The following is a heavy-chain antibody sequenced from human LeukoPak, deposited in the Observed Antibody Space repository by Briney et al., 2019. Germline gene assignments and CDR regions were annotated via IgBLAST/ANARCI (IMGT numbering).Heavy chain of an antibody. CDR1: GYTFTGYY. J-gene: IGHJ4*02. Sequence: GASVKVSCKASGYTFTGYYMHWVRQAPGQGLEWMGWINPNSGGTNYAQKFQGRVTMTRDTSISTAYMELSRLRSDDTAVYYCARDTLQGVVVITKGYWGQGTLVTVSS. CDR2: INPNSGGT. D-gene: IGHD3-22*01. CDR3: ARDTLQGVVVITKGY. V-gene: IGHV1-2*02.